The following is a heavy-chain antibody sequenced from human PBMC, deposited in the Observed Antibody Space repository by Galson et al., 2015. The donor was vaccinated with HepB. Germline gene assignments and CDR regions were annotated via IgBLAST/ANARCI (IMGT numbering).Heavy chain of an antibody. CDR2: VYPSDSGT. CDR3: SKQGIPSDYFDS. J-gene: IGHJ4*02. V-gene: IGHV5-51*01. CDR1: GYSFTNYW. D-gene: IGHD2-2*01. Sequence: QSGAEVKKPGESLKISCKASGYSFTNYWIGWVRQMPGKGLEWMGIVYPSDSGTQYSPSFQGQVTISADRSINTAYLQWSSLKASDTAMYYCSKQGIPSDYFDSWGQGTLVTVSS.